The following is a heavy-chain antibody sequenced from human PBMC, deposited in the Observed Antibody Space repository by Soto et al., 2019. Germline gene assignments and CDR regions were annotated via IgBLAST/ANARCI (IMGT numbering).Heavy chain of an antibody. CDR2: LTPSGGST. CDR1: GFTFSTYA. D-gene: IGHD4-17*01. Sequence: TWGSLRLSCVASGFTFSTYAMSWVRQAPGKGLEWVSALTPSGGSTYYADSVKGRFTISRDNSMNALYLQMNSLRIEDSAVCDCGRPRGYGVFNSYDIWGQGTMGTVSS. V-gene: IGHV3-23*01. J-gene: IGHJ3*02. CDR3: GRPRGYGVFNSYDI.